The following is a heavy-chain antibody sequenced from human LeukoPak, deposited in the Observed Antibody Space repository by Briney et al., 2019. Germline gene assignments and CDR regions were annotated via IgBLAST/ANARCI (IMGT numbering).Heavy chain of an antibody. V-gene: IGHV5-51*01. CDR3: ARLAPDYADYWFDP. CDR2: IYPTDSIT. CDR1: GYDFSTKW. J-gene: IGHJ5*02. Sequence: KRGEFLKISCQTSGYDFSTKWIGWVRQMPGKGLEWMGIIYPTDSITSYSPSFQGHVSITVDTSINTAYLQWASLRPSDTAMYFCARLAPDYADYWFDPWGQGTLVTVSS. D-gene: IGHD4-17*01.